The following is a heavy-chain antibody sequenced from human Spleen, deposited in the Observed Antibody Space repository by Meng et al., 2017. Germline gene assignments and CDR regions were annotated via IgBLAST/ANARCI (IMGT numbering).Heavy chain of an antibody. CDR2: ISSSSTI. D-gene: IGHD6-19*01. CDR1: GFTFSDYY. Sequence: GGSLRLSCAASGFTFSDYYMNWVRQAPGKGLEWVSSISSSSTIYYADSVKGRFTISRDNSKNTLYLQMNSVRVEDTAVYYCARDLGWEFYFYFYGMDVWGQGTTVTVSS. CDR3: ARDLGWEFYFYFYGMDV. J-gene: IGHJ6*02. V-gene: IGHV3-69-1*01.